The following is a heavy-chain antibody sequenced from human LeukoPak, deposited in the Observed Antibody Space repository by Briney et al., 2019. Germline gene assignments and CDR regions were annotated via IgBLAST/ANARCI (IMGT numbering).Heavy chain of an antibody. Sequence: ASVKVSCKASGYTFTGYYMHWVRQAPGQGLEWMGWINPNSGGTNYAQKFQGRVTMTRDTSISTAYMELSRLRPDDTAVYYCARGAGAYVDTAMVTTPYFDYWGQGTLVTVSS. V-gene: IGHV1-2*02. D-gene: IGHD5-18*01. CDR2: INPNSGGT. CDR3: ARGAGAYVDTAMVTTPYFDY. CDR1: GYTFTGYY. J-gene: IGHJ4*02.